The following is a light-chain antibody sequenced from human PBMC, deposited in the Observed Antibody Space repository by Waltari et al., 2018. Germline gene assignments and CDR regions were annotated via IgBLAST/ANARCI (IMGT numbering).Light chain of an antibody. CDR2: RDD. J-gene: IGLJ3*02. CDR1: NSNIGKNF. V-gene: IGLV1-47*01. Sequence: QSVLTQPPSASGTPGQRVTISCSGSNSNIGKNFVYWYQQLAGTAPKLLVYRDDQRPSGVPDRFSVSKSGTSASLAITGLRSDDEADYYCAAWDDSLSGQVLFGGGTKLTVL. CDR3: AAWDDSLSGQVL.